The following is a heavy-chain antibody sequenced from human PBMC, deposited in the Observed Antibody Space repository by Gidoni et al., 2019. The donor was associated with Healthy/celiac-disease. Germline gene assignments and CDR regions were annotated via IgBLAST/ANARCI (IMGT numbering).Heavy chain of an antibody. J-gene: IGHJ4*02. CDR2: INHSGST. Sequence: QVQLQQWGAGLLKPSETLSLTCAVYGGSFSGYYWSWIRQPPGKGLEWIGEINHSGSTNYNPSLKSRVTISVDTSKNQFSLKLSSVTAADTAVYYCARGLGYYGSGSYYWGQGTLVTVSS. CDR1: GGSFSGYY. CDR3: ARGLGYYGSGSYY. D-gene: IGHD3-10*01. V-gene: IGHV4-34*01.